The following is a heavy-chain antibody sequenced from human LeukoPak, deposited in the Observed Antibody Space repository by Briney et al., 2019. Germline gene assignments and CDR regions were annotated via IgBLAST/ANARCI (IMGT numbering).Heavy chain of an antibody. J-gene: IGHJ4*02. CDR2: ISYDGSNK. V-gene: IGHV3-30-3*01. CDR1: GFTFSSYA. CDR3: ARDHWGRWLQSIDY. Sequence: GRFLRLSCAASGFTFSSYAMHWVRQAPGKGLEWVAVISYDGSNKYYADSVKGRFTISRDNSKNTLYLQMNSLRAEDTAVYYCARDHWGRWLQSIDYWGQGTLVTVSS. D-gene: IGHD5-24*01.